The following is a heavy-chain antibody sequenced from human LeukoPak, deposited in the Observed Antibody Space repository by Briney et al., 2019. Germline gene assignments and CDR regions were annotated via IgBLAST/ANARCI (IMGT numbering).Heavy chain of an antibody. CDR3: ASGLGLNY. V-gene: IGHV3-7*03. CDR2: IKQDGSGK. CDR1: GFTFSSYW. Sequence: GGSLRLSCAASGFTFSSYWMRWVRQAPGKGLEWVANIKQDGSGKNYVDSVKGRFTISRDNAKNSLYLQMNSLRAEDTAVYYCASGLGLNYWGQGTLVTVSS. J-gene: IGHJ4*02. D-gene: IGHD3-10*01.